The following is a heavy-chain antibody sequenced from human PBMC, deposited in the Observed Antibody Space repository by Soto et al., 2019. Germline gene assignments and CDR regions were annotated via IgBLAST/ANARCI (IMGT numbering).Heavy chain of an antibody. Sequence: QVQLQESGPGLVKPSGTLSLTCAVSSGSISSSNWWSWVRQPPGKGLEWIGEIYHSGSTNYNPSLKSRVTISVDKSKNQFSLKLSSVTAADTAVYYCARVSGTIFGVVPMDVWGKGTTVTVYS. CDR1: SGSISSSNW. CDR3: ARVSGTIFGVVPMDV. V-gene: IGHV4-4*02. CDR2: IYHSGST. J-gene: IGHJ6*03. D-gene: IGHD3-3*01.